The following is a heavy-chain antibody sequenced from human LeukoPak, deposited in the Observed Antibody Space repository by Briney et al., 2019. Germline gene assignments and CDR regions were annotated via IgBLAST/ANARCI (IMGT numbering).Heavy chain of an antibody. D-gene: IGHD3-22*01. CDR1: GITFSNYA. Sequence: GGSLRVSCAASGITFSNYAMSWVRQAPGKGLEWVGFIRSKAYRGTTEYAASVKGRFTISRDDSKSIAYLQMNSLKTEDTAVYYCIGTYYYDSSGYYFDYWGQGTLVTVSS. CDR3: IGTYYYDSSGYYFDY. V-gene: IGHV3-49*04. J-gene: IGHJ4*02. CDR2: IRSKAYRGTT.